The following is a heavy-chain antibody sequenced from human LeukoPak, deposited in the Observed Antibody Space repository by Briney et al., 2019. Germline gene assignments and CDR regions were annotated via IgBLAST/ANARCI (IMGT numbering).Heavy chain of an antibody. J-gene: IGHJ3*01. CDR3: ARQNSGSFSGDFFDF. D-gene: IGHD1-26*01. CDR2: IYPGDSDT. Sequence: GESLKISCKGSGYSFTSHCIAWVRWMPGKGLEWMGVIYPGDSDTRYSPSFQGQVSISVDKSINTAYLQWSSLRASDTAMYYCARQNSGSFSGDFFDFWGQGTMVTVSS. CDR1: GYSFTSHC. V-gene: IGHV5-51*01.